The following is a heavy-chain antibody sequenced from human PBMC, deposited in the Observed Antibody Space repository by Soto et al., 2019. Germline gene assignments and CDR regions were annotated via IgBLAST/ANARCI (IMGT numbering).Heavy chain of an antibody. CDR3: ARDLSDYSLNWSDP. CDR2: IYYSGST. J-gene: IGHJ5*02. CDR1: GGSISSGGYY. D-gene: IGHD5-12*01. V-gene: IGHV4-31*03. Sequence: QVQLQESGPGLVKPSQTLSLTCTVSGGSISSGGYYWSWIRQHPGKGLEWIGYIYYSGSTYYNPSLKSRVTISVDTSKNQFSLKLSSETAADTAVYYCARDLSDYSLNWSDPWGQGTLVTVSS.